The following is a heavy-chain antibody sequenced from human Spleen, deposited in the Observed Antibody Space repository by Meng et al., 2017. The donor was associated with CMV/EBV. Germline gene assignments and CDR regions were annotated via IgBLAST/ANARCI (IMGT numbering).Heavy chain of an antibody. V-gene: IGHV3-23*01. CDR2: TGGSGLTS. CDR3: AKSPRYCYGGDCYGTDLLLDY. D-gene: IGHD2-15*01. CDR1: GFTFSSYS. J-gene: IGHJ4*02. Sequence: GESLKISCAASGFTFSSYSMSWVRQAPGKGLEWVSVTGGSGLTSRYADSVKGRFTISRDNSKNTLYLEMNSLKVEDTGVYYCAKSPRYCYGGDCYGTDLLLDYWGQGTLVTVSS.